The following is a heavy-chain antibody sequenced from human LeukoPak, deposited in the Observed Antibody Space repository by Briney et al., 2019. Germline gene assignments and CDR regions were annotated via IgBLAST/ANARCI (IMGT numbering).Heavy chain of an antibody. V-gene: IGHV4-4*07. J-gene: IGHJ3*02. D-gene: IGHD2-15*01. CDR2: IYTSGST. CDR3: ARGLCSGGSCYHDAFDI. CDR1: GGSISSYY. Sequence: SETLSLTCTVSGGSISSYYWSWIRQPAGKGLEWIGRIYTSGSTNYNPSLKSRVTISVDTSKNQFSLKLSSVTAADTAVYYCARGLCSGGSCYHDAFDIWGQGTMVTVSS.